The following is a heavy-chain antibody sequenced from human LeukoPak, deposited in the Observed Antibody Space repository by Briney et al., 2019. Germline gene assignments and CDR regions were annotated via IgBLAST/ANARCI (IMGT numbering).Heavy chain of an antibody. V-gene: IGHV4-59*07. CDR1: GGPLSHFY. CDR2: VYYNDYT. J-gene: IGHJ6*03. Sequence: PSDTLSLTCTVSGGPLSHFYWSWVRQPPGKALQWIGYVYYNDYTTYNPSLNSRVTISKDPSKNQFSLNLTSVTAADTAVYYCARGGTFYFGSGTDYYFMAVWGIGTTVTVSS. CDR3: ARGGTFYFGSGTDYYFMAV. D-gene: IGHD3-10*01.